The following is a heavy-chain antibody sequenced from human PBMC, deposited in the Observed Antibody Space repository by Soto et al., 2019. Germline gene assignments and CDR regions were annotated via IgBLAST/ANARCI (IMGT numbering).Heavy chain of an antibody. V-gene: IGHV3-30*18. CDR2: ISYDGSNK. Sequence: QVQLVESGGGVVQPGRSLRLSCAASGFTFSSSGMHWVRQAPGKGLEWVAVISYDGSNKFYADSVKGRFTISRDNFRNTLYLQMNSLRAEDTAVYYCAKEFHSWIYFDYWGQGTLVTVSS. D-gene: IGHD1-20*01. CDR3: AKEFHSWIYFDY. J-gene: IGHJ4*02. CDR1: GFTFSSSG.